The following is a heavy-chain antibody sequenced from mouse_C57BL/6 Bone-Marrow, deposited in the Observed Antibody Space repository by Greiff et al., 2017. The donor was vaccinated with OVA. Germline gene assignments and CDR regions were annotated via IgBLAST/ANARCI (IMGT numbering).Heavy chain of an antibody. J-gene: IGHJ3*01. CDR3: AREGGYPAWFAY. CDR2: IYPRSGNT. V-gene: IGHV1-81*01. Sequence: QVQLKESGAELARPGASVKLSCKASGYTFTSYGISCVKQRTGQGLEWIGEIYPRSGNTYYNEKFKGKATLTADKSSSTAYMELRSLTSEDSAVYFCAREGGYPAWFAYWGQGTLVTVSA. D-gene: IGHD2-2*01. CDR1: GYTFTSYG.